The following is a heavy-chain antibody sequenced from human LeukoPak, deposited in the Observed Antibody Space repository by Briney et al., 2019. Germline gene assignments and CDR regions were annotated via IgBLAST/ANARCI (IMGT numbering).Heavy chain of an antibody. Sequence: SETLSLTCTVSGGSISSYYWSWIRQPPGKGLEWIGYIYYSGSTNYNPSLKSRVTISVDTSKNQFSLKLSSVTAADTAVYYCARDPNEDAFDLWGQGTMVTVSS. CDR1: GGSISSYY. J-gene: IGHJ3*01. V-gene: IGHV4-59*12. CDR3: ARDPNEDAFDL. D-gene: IGHD1-1*01. CDR2: IYYSGST.